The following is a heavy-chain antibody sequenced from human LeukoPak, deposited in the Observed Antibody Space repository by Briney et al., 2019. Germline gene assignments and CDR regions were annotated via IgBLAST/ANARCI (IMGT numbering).Heavy chain of an antibody. CDR1: GGSISSYY. J-gene: IGHJ3*02. Sequence: SETLSLTCTVSGGSISSYYWSWIRQPAGKGLEWIGRIYTSGSTNYNPSLKSRVTMSVDTSKNQFSLKLSSVTAADTAVYYCARVRRYFDWTNAFDIWGQGTMVTVSS. CDR3: ARVRRYFDWTNAFDI. V-gene: IGHV4-4*07. CDR2: IYTSGST. D-gene: IGHD3-9*01.